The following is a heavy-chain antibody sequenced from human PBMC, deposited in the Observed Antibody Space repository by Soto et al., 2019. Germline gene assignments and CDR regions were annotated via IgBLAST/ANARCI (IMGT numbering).Heavy chain of an antibody. D-gene: IGHD6-13*01. Sequence: ASVKVSCKASGYPFANYHIHWVRQAPGQGLEWMGLLNPSDGSTSYARKFQSRVTMTRDTSTSTAYMELSSLRSDDTAVYYCARNSGSSWLAEYFQHWGQGTLVTVSS. CDR1: GYPFANYH. CDR3: ARNSGSSWLAEYFQH. CDR2: LNPSDGST. V-gene: IGHV1-46*01. J-gene: IGHJ1*01.